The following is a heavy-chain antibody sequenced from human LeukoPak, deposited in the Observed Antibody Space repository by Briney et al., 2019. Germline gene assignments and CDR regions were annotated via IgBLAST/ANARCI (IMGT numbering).Heavy chain of an antibody. CDR1: GGSFSGYY. CDR2: INHSGST. D-gene: IGHD1/OR15-1a*01. CDR3: ARTNNVFYYFDY. Sequence: PSETLSLTCAVYGGSFSGYYWSWVRQPPGKGLEWIGEINHSGSTNYNPSLKSRVSTSVDTSKSQFSLKLRSVTAADTAVYYCARTNNVFYYFDYWGQGTLVTVSS. V-gene: IGHV4-34*01. J-gene: IGHJ4*02.